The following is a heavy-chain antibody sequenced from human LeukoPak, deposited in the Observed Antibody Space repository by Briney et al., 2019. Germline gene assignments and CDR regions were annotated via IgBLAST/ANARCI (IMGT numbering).Heavy chain of an antibody. V-gene: IGHV3-21*01. J-gene: IGHJ4*02. CDR1: GFTFSNYN. Sequence: GGSLRLSCAASGFTFSNYNINWVRQAPGKGLEWVSSISSSSAYIYYADSVKGRFTISRDNAKNSLYLQMSSLRAEDTAVYYCARSMIRGVVYLDYWGQGTLVTVSS. D-gene: IGHD3-10*01. CDR2: ISSSSAYI. CDR3: ARSMIRGVVYLDY.